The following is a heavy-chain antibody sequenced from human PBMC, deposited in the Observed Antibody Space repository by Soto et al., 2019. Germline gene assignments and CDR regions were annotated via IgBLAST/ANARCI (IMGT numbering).Heavy chain of an antibody. CDR2: ISSGGSHT. D-gene: IGHD6-13*01. V-gene: IGHV3-23*01. Sequence: EVQLLESGGGFIQPGGSLRLSCAASGFTFSKSAMSWVRQAPGKGLEWVSAISSGGSHTYYADSVKGRFTISRDNSKNTLYLQMNSLSAEDTAVYHCAKDETYHGPPGYSSSWYGWFDPWGQGTLVIVSS. J-gene: IGHJ5*02. CDR3: AKDETYHGPPGYSSSWYGWFDP. CDR1: GFTFSKSA.